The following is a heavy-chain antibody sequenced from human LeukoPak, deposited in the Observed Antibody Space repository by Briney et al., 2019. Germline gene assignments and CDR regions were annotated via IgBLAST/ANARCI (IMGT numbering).Heavy chain of an antibody. CDR1: GFTFSSYL. J-gene: IGHJ3*02. V-gene: IGHV3-7*04. D-gene: IGHD2-15*01. Sequence: GGSLRLSCAASGFTFSSYLMSWVRQAPGKGLEWVATIKEDGNEKYYVDSVKGRFTISRDNAKNSLYLQMNSLRVEDTAVYYCARALAEEGAFDIWGQGTMVTVSS. CDR2: IKEDGNEK. CDR3: ARALAEEGAFDI.